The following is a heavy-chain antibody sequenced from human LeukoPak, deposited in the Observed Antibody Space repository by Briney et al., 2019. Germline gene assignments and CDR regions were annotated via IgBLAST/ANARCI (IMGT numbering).Heavy chain of an antibody. CDR1: GGSFSGYY. J-gene: IGHJ5*02. V-gene: IGHV4-34*01. D-gene: IGHD2-8*01. CDR2: INHRGST. Sequence: SETLSLTCAVYGGSFSGYYWSWLRQPPGKGREWVGEINHRGSTNYDPSLKSRVTISVDTSKNQFSLKLSSATAADTAVYYCARGSRYCTKGVCANNWFDPWGQGTLVTVSS. CDR3: ARGSRYCTKGVCANNWFDP.